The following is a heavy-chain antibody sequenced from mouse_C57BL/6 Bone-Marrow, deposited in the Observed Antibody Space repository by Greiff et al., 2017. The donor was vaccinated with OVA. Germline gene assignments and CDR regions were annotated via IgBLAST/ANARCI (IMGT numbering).Heavy chain of an antibody. CDR3: ARDYYGSSYEDYYAMDY. J-gene: IGHJ4*01. CDR2: ISSGSSTI. CDR1: GFTFSDYG. Sequence: EVQGVESGGGLVKPGGSLKLSCAASGFTFSDYGMHWVRQAPEKGLEWVAYISSGSSTIYYADTVKGRFTISRDNAKNTLFLQMASMRAEDTAMYYCARDYYGSSYEDYYAMDYWGQGTSVTVSS. D-gene: IGHD1-1*01. V-gene: IGHV5-17*01.